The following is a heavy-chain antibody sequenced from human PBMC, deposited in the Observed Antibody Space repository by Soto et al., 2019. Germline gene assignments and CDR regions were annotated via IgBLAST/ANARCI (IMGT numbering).Heavy chain of an antibody. CDR3: ARDQEVHDSRGHKIRAMDV. D-gene: IGHD6-19*01. V-gene: IGHV3-48*03. Sequence: RGSLRLSCAASGFPFSRYEMNWVRQAPGKGLEWISYISESGTSMYYADAVKGRFAISRDNAQNSLYLQMNSLRIEDTAVYYCARDQEVHDSRGHKIRAMDVWGQGTTVTVSS. J-gene: IGHJ6*02. CDR2: ISESGTSM. CDR1: GFPFSRYE.